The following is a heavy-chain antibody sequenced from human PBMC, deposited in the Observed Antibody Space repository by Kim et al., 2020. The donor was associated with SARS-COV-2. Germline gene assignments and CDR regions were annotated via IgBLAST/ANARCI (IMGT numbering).Heavy chain of an antibody. Sequence: SETLSLTCTVSGGSISSYYWSWIRQPPGKGLEWIGYIYYSGSTNYNPSLKSRVTISVDTSKNQFSLKLSSVTAADTAVYYCARLPHASWFDPWGQGTLVT. CDR2: IYYSGST. CDR3: ARLPHASWFDP. J-gene: IGHJ5*02. V-gene: IGHV4-59*08. CDR1: GGSISSYY.